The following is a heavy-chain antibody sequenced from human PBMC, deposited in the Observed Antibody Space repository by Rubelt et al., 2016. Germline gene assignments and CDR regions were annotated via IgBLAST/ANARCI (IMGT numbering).Heavy chain of an antibody. Sequence: ESGPGLVKPSETLSLTCTVSGGSISSSSYYWGWIRQPPGKGLEWIGGIYYTGSTYSNPSLKSRVTISVDTSKNQFSLKLSSVTAADTAVYYCARGLGGMDVWGQGTTVTVSS. D-gene: IGHD3-10*01. CDR3: ARGLGGMDV. V-gene: IGHV4-39*07. CDR1: GGSISSSSYY. CDR2: IYYTGST. J-gene: IGHJ6*02.